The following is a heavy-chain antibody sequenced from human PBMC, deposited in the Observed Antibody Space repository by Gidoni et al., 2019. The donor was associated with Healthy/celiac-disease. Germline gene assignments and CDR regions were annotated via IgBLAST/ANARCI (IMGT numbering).Heavy chain of an antibody. CDR2: ISYDGSNK. D-gene: IGHD6-19*01. CDR3: ARDEAWGSGSGY. CDR1: GFTFSGYA. J-gene: IGHJ4*02. Sequence: QVQLVESGGGVVQPGRSLRLSCAASGFTFSGYAMHWVRQAPGKWLEWVAVISYDGSNKDYADSVKGRFTISRDNSKNTLYLQMNSLRAEDTAVYYCARDEAWGSGSGYWGQGTLVTVSS. V-gene: IGHV3-30*04.